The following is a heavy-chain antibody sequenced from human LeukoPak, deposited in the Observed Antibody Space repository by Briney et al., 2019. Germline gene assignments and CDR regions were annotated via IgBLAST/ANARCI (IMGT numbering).Heavy chain of an antibody. Sequence: PSETLSLTCTVSGASIKSGIYYWSWIRQPAGKGLEWIGRIYTSGSTNYNPSLKSRVTISVDKSKNQFSLKLSSVTAADTAVYYCARDLWFGELHFDYWGQGTLVTVSS. CDR1: GASIKSGIYY. D-gene: IGHD3-10*01. CDR3: ARDLWFGELHFDY. J-gene: IGHJ4*02. V-gene: IGHV4-61*02. CDR2: IYTSGST.